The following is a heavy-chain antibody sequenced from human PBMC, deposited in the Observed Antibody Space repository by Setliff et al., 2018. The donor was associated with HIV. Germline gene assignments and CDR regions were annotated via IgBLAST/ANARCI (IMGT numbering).Heavy chain of an antibody. CDR2: IYWDDDK. CDR3: AHSYCSSTSCYPHYYYYMDV. Sequence: SGPTLVNPTQTLTLTCTFSGFSLSTSGVGVGWIRQPPGKALEWLALIYWDDDKRYSPSLESRLTITKDTSKNHVVLTMTNMDPVDTATYYCAHSYCSSTSCYPHYYYYMDVWGKGTTVTVSS. J-gene: IGHJ6*03. CDR1: GFSLSTSGVG. V-gene: IGHV2-5*02. D-gene: IGHD2-2*01.